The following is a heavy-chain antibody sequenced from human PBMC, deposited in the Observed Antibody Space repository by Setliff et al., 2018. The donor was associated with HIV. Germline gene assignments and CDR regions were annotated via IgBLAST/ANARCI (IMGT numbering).Heavy chain of an antibody. D-gene: IGHD2-21*02. CDR3: ARDSGTVVTPAWFDP. Sequence: GGSLRLSCTASGFAFNTYTMNWVRQAPGKGLEWVSSISSSSSFIYYADSVRGRFTISRDNSKNTLYLQMNSLRAEDTVVYYCARDSGTVVTPAWFDPWGQGALVTVS. J-gene: IGHJ5*02. V-gene: IGHV3-21*04. CDR1: GFAFNTYT. CDR2: ISSSSSFI.